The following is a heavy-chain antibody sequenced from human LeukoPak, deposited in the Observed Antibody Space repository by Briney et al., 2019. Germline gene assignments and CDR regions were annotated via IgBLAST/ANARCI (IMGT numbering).Heavy chain of an antibody. D-gene: IGHD1-26*01. J-gene: IGHJ5*02. V-gene: IGHV3-23*01. CDR1: GFTFNNYA. CDR2: ITDNGINT. Sequence: PGGSLRLSCAASGFTFNNYAMAWVRQAPEKGLEWVSSITDNGINTYYADSVKGQFTISRDNSKNTLYLQMNSLRAEDTAVYYCAKGLRGNYDHWGQGTLVTVSS. CDR3: AKGLRGNYDH.